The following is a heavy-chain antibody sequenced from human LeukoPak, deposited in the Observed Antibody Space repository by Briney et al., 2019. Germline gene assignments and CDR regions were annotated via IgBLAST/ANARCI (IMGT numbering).Heavy chain of an antibody. CDR1: GGSISSNGYY. J-gene: IGHJ6*03. V-gene: IGHV4-39*07. CDR3: ARKRFNYYYYTDV. CDR2: IYYSGGT. D-gene: IGHD3-10*01. Sequence: SETLSLTCTVSGGSISSNGYYWAWFRQPPGKGLEWIGSIYYSGGTYYNPSLKSRVTISIDTSKNQFSLKLSSVTAADTAVYYCARKRFNYYYYTDVWGKGTTVTVSS.